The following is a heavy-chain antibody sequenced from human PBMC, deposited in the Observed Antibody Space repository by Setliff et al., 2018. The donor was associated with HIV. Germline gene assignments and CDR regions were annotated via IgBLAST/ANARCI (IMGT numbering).Heavy chain of an antibody. J-gene: IGHJ5*02. CDR2: IYYSGST. Sequence: SETLSLTCTVSGGSISSSSYYWGWIRQPPGKGLEWIGSIYYSGSTYYNPSLKSRVTISVDTSKNQFSLKLSSVTAADTAVYYCARDRICSGGSCYVGWFDPWGQGTLVTVSS. CDR3: ARDRICSGGSCYVGWFDP. V-gene: IGHV4-39*02. D-gene: IGHD2-15*01. CDR1: GGSISSSSYY.